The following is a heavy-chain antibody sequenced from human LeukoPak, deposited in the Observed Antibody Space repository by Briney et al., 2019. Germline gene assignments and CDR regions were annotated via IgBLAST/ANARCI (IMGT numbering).Heavy chain of an antibody. V-gene: IGHV1-18*01. CDR1: GYTFTSYG. CDR2: ISAYNGNT. Sequence: GASVKVSCKASGYTFTSYGISWVRQAPGQGLEWMGWISAYNGNTNYAQKLQGRVTMTTDTSTSTAYMELRSLRSDDTAVYYCARVCTPYYYDSSGYYPGAFDIWGQGTMVTVSS. D-gene: IGHD3-22*01. J-gene: IGHJ3*02. CDR3: ARVCTPYYYDSSGYYPGAFDI.